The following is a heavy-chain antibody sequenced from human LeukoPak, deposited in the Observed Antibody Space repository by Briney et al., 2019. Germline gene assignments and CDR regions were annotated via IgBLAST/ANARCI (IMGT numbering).Heavy chain of an antibody. CDR1: GGSISSYY. CDR2: IYYSGST. CDR3: ARRGFGGIYFDY. J-gene: IGHJ4*02. Sequence: SETLSLTCTVSGGSISSYYWSWIRQPPGKGLEWIGCIYYSGSTNYNPSLKSRVTISVDTSKNQFSLKLSSVTAADTAVYYCARRGFGGIYFDYWGQGTLVTVSS. D-gene: IGHD3-16*01. V-gene: IGHV4-59*08.